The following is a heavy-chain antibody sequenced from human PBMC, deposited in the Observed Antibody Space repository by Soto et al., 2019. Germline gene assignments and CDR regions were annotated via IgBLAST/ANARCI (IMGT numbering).Heavy chain of an antibody. CDR3: ARDGGLWGFLEWFPDY. V-gene: IGHV3-33*01. D-gene: IGHD3-3*01. CDR1: GFTFSSYG. CDR2: IWYDGSNK. J-gene: IGHJ4*02. Sequence: GGSLRLSCAASGFTFSSYGMHWVRQAPGKGLEWVAVIWYDGSNKYYADSVKGRFTISRDNSKNTLYLQMNSLRAEDTAVYYCARDGGLWGFLEWFPDYWGQGTLVTVSS.